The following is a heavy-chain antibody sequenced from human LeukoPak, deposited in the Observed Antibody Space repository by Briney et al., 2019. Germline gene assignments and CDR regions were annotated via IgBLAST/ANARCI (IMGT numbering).Heavy chain of an antibody. CDR3: ARDLDYGEKSEDY. J-gene: IGHJ4*02. CDR2: INPNNGGT. D-gene: IGHD4/OR15-4a*01. V-gene: IGHV1-2*02. CDR1: GYTFTGYY. Sequence: ASVKVSCKASGYTFTGYYMHWVRQAPGQGLEWMGWINPNNGGTNYAQKFQGRVSMTRDTSISTAYMELSRLRSDDTAVYYCARDLDYGEKSEDYWGQGTLVTVSS.